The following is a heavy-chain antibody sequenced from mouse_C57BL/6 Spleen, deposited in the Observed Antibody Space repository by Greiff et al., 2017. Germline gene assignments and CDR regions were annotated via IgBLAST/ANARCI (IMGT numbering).Heavy chain of an antibody. CDR1: GFTFSSYA. D-gene: IGHD4-1*02. J-gene: IGHJ4*01. CDR3: TRDGNWDGDAMDY. V-gene: IGHV5-9-1*02. Sequence: EVKLVESGEGLVKPGGSLKLSCAASGFTFSSYAMSWVRQTPEKRLEWVAYISSGGDYIYYADTVKGRFTISRDNARNTLYLQMSSLKSEDTAMYYCTRDGNWDGDAMDYWGQGTSVTVSS. CDR2: ISSGGDYI.